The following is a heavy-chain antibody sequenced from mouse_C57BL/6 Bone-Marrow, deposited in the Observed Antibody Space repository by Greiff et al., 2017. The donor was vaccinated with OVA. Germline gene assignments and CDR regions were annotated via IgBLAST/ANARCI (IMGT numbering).Heavy chain of an antibody. D-gene: IGHD2-4*01. V-gene: IGHV1-81*01. CDR2: IYPRSGNT. J-gene: IGHJ3*01. CDR3: ARGGDYDAWFAY. Sequence: VQVVESGAELARPGASVKLSCKASGYTFTSYGISWVKQRTGQGLEWIGEIYPRSGNTYYNEKFKGKATLTADKSSSTAYMELRSLTSEDSAVYFCARGGDYDAWFAYWGQGTLVTVSA. CDR1: GYTFTSYG.